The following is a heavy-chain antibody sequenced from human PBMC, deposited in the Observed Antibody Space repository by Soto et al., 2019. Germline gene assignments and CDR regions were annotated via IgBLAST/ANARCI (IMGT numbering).Heavy chain of an antibody. Sequence: EVQLVESGGDLVQPGRSLRLSCAASGFTSDDYAMHWVRQAPGKGLEWVSGIAWTGGSTGYADSVKGRFTISRDSANNSVYLQMNILRTEDTALYYCAKVNLVATIPSGCWYYMDVWGKGTWVTVSS. V-gene: IGHV3-9*02. CDR3: AKVNLVATIPSGCWYYMDV. J-gene: IGHJ6*03. D-gene: IGHD5-12*01. CDR1: GFTSDDYA. CDR2: IAWTGGST.